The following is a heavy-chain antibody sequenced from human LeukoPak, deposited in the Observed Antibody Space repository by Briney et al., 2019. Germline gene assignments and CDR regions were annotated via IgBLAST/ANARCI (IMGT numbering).Heavy chain of an antibody. Sequence: GGSLRLSCAASGFSFSAYWMTWVRQAPGTGLEWVANINPAGSETYYVDPVKGRFSISRDNAKNLVYLQMNSLRAEDTAVYHCARFGYVAAVDVWGQGTLVTVSS. CDR2: INPAGSET. CDR1: GFSFSAYW. V-gene: IGHV3-7*01. CDR3: ARFGYVAAVDV. J-gene: IGHJ4*02. D-gene: IGHD2-15*01.